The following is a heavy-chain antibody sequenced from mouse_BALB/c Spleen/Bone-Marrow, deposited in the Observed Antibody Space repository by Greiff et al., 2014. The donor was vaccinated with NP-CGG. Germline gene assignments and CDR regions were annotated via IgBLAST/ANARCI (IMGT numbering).Heavy chain of an antibody. CDR3: ARSGVGSSYKWYFDV. Sequence: EVQLQQSGPELVKPGASMKISCKASGYSFTGYTMNWVKQSHGKNPEWIGLINPYNGGTSYNQKFKGKATLTVDKSSSTAYMELLSLTSEDSAVYYCARSGVGSSYKWYFDVWGAGTTVTVSS. CDR1: GYSFTGYT. CDR2: INPYNGGT. V-gene: IGHV1-18*01. J-gene: IGHJ1*01. D-gene: IGHD1-1*01.